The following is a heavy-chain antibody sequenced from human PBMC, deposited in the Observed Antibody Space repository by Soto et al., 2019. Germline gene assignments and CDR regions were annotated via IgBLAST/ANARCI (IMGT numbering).Heavy chain of an antibody. V-gene: IGHV4-39*01. D-gene: IGHD6-19*01. J-gene: IGHJ4*02. CDR3: ARRVPGYSSGWYVFDY. CDR1: GGSISSSSYY. CDR2: IYYSGST. Sequence: PSETLSLTCTVSGGSISSSSYYWGWIRQPPGKGLEWIGSIYYSGSTYYNTSLKSRVTISVDTSKNQFSLKLSSVTAADTAVYYCARRVPGYSSGWYVFDYWGQGTLVTVSS.